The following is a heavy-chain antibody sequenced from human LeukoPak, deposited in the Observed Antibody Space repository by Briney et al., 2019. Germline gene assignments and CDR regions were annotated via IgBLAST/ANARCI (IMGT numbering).Heavy chain of an antibody. J-gene: IGHJ6*03. Sequence: SETPSLTCTVSGGSISSSTYYWGWIRQPPGKGLEWIGSIYYSGSTYSNPSRKRRITISVDTSKNQFSLELSSVTAADTAVYYCARLAAAGTYYMDVWGKGTTVTVSS. CDR1: GGSISSSTYY. V-gene: IGHV4-39*01. CDR3: ARLAAAGTYYMDV. CDR2: IYYSGST. D-gene: IGHD6-13*01.